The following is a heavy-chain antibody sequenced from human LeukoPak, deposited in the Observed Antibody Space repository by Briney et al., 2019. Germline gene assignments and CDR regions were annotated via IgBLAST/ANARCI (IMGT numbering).Heavy chain of an antibody. Sequence: GASLQFSCKGSGSIFTSYWIGWVRPMPGKGLEWMGIIYPGDSDTRYSPSFQGQVTISADKSISTAYLQWSSLKASDTAMYYCARHDGRGYSYTFDYWGQGTLVTVSS. CDR3: ARHDGRGYSYTFDY. CDR1: GSIFTSYW. V-gene: IGHV5-51*01. CDR2: IYPGDSDT. D-gene: IGHD5-18*01. J-gene: IGHJ4*02.